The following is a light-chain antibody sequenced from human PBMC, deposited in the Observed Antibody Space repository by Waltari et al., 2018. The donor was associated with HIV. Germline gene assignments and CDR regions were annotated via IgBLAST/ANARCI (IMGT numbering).Light chain of an antibody. CDR1: NIGAGYD. CDR3: QSYDSSLSGSGV. Sequence: QSVLTQPPSVSGAPGQRVTISNIGAGYDVHWYQQLPGTAPKLLIYGNSNRPSGVPDRFSGSKSGTSASRAITGLQAEDEADYYCQSYDSSLSGSGVFGGGTKLTVL. J-gene: IGLJ2*01. V-gene: IGLV1-40*01. CDR2: GNS.